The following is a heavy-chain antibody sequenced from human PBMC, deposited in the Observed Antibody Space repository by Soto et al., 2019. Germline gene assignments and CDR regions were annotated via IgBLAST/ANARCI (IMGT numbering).Heavy chain of an antibody. CDR1: GFTFSSYW. CDR3: ARLFTYYDFWSGYYGGNDAFDI. D-gene: IGHD3-3*01. CDR2: INSDGSST. Sequence: GGSLRLSCAASGFTFSSYWMHWVRQAPGKGLVWVSRINSDGSSTSYADSVKGRFTISRDNAKNTLYLQMNSLRAEDKAVYYCARLFTYYDFWSGYYGGNDAFDIWGQGTMVTVSS. J-gene: IGHJ3*02. V-gene: IGHV3-74*01.